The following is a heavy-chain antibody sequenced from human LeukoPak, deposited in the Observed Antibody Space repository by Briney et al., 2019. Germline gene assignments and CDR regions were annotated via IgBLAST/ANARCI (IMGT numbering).Heavy chain of an antibody. Sequence: PGGSLRLSCAASGFTFNNYWMSWVRQAPGKGLEWVANIKQDGSEKYYVDSVKGRFTISRDNAQSSPFLHMNSLTAGDTAVYFCARIGGSSGAFYFDYWGQGTLVTVSS. J-gene: IGHJ4*02. CDR3: ARIGGSSGAFYFDY. CDR2: IKQDGSEK. V-gene: IGHV3-7*03. D-gene: IGHD1-26*01. CDR1: GFTFNNYW.